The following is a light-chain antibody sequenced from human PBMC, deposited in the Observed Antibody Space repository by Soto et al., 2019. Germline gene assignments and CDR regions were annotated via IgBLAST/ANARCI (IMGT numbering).Light chain of an antibody. V-gene: IGLV1-47*01. Sequence: VVTQPPSASGTPGQRVTISCSGSSSNIGSNYVYWYQQLPGTAPKLLIYRNNQRPSGVPDRFSGSKSGTSASLAISGLRSEDEADYYCAAWDDSLSGTYVFGTGTKLTVL. CDR2: RNN. CDR3: AAWDDSLSGTYV. J-gene: IGLJ1*01. CDR1: SSNIGSNY.